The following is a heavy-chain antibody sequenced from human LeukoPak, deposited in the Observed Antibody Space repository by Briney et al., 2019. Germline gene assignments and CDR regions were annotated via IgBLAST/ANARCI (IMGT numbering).Heavy chain of an antibody. V-gene: IGHV1-69*13. CDR2: IIPIFGTA. CDR1: GGTFSSYA. CDR3: ARDKDYYGSGSYDFDY. Sequence: GASVKVSCKASGGTFSSYAISWVRQAPGQGLEWMGGIIPIFGTANYAQKFQGRVTITADESTSTAYMELSSLRSDDTAVYYCARDKDYYGSGSYDFDYWGQGTLVTVSS. J-gene: IGHJ4*02. D-gene: IGHD3-10*01.